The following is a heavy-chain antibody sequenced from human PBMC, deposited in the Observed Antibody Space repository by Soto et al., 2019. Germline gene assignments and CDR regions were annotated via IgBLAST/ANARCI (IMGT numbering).Heavy chain of an antibody. CDR3: AREGYSRSEFPDAFDI. CDR1: GFTFSSYW. V-gene: IGHV3-7*01. Sequence: GGSLRLSCAASGFTFSSYWMSWVRQAPGKGLEWVANIKQDGSEKYYVDSVKGRFTISRDNAKNSLYLQMNSLRAEDTSVYYCAREGYSRSEFPDAFDIWGQGTMVTVSS. CDR2: IKQDGSEK. J-gene: IGHJ3*02. D-gene: IGHD5-12*01.